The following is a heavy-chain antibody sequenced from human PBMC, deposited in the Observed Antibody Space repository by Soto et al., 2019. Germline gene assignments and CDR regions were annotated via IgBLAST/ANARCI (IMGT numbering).Heavy chain of an antibody. J-gene: IGHJ4*02. CDR3: TRGLSSPSATGI. V-gene: IGHV4-39*01. CDR2: IHNSGST. CDR1: GGSVSSCCNY. Sequence: QPQQQESGPGLVKPSETLSLTCTVSGGSVSSCCNYWGWVRQPPGKGLEWIGSIHNSGSTSYNPYLQSQVTISVDTPKNQFSLNLTSVTAADTAVYYCTRGLSSPSATGIWGQGTLVTVSS. D-gene: IGHD6-6*01.